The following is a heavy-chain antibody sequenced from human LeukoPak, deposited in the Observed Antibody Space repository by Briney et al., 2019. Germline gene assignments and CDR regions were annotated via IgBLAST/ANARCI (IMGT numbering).Heavy chain of an antibody. CDR1: GGSFSGYY. D-gene: IGHD2-21*02. CDR2: INHSGST. V-gene: IGHV4-34*01. J-gene: IGHJ5*02. CDR3: ARLVVVTAIRRRGWFDP. Sequence: PSETLSLTCAVYGGSFSGYYWSWIRQPPGKGLEWIGEINHSGSTNYNPSLKSRVTISVDTSKNQFSLKLSSVTAADTAVYYCARLVVVTAIRRRGWFDPWGQGTLVTVSS.